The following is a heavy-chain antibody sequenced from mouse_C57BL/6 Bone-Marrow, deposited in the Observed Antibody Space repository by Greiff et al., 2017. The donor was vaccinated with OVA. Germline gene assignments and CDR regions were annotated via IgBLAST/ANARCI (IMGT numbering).Heavy chain of an antibody. V-gene: IGHV14-3*01. CDR1: GFNIKNTY. D-gene: IGHD1-1*01. J-gene: IGHJ2*01. Sequence: EVQLQQSVAELVRPGASVKLSCTASGFNIKNTYMPWVKQRPEQGLEWIGRIVPANGNTKYASKFQGKATITADTSSNTAYLQLSSLTSVDTAIYYGARMATVVARGYWGQGTTLTVSS. CDR3: ARMATVVARGY. CDR2: IVPANGNT.